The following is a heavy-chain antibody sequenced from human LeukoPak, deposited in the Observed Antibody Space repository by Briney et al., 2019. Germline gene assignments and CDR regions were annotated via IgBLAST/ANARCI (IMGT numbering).Heavy chain of an antibody. D-gene: IGHD5-12*01. CDR3: AREVRSGYDRYYFDY. V-gene: IGHV1-69*05. J-gene: IGHJ4*02. CDR2: IIPIFGTA. Sequence: ASVKVSCKASGGTFSSYAISWARQAPGQGLEWMGGIIPIFGTANYAQKFQGRVTITTDESTSTAYMELSSLRSEDTAVYYCAREVRSGYDRYYFDYWGQGTLVTVSS. CDR1: GGTFSSYA.